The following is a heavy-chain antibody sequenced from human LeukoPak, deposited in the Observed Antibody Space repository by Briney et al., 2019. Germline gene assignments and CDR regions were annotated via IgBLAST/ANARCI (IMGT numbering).Heavy chain of an antibody. V-gene: IGHV4-34*01. D-gene: IGHD5-18*01. CDR1: GESFRGYY. Sequence: SETLSLTCAVYGESFRGYYWSWMRQPPGKGREWIGEINHSGSTNYNPCLKSRVTISVDTSKNQFSLKLSSVTAADTAVYYCARGGYSYGYRWFDPWGQGTLSPSPQ. CDR3: ARGGYSYGYRWFDP. J-gene: IGHJ5*02. CDR2: INHSGST.